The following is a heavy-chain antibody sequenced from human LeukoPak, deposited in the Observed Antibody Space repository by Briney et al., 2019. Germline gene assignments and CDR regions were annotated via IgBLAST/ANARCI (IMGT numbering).Heavy chain of an antibody. CDR1: GGSISSSSYY. CDR2: IYCSGST. D-gene: IGHD6-13*01. V-gene: IGHV4-39*01. CDR3: ARHFQKVSYSRFDY. J-gene: IGHJ4*02. Sequence: SETLSLTCTVSGGSISSSSYYWGWLRQPPGKGLEWFGSIYCSGSTYYNSSLKSRVTISVDTSKNQSSLKLSSVTAADTAVYYCARHFQKVSYSRFDYWGQGTLVTVSS.